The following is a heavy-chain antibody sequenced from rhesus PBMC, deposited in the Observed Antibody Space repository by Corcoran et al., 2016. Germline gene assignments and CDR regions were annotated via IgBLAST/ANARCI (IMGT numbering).Heavy chain of an antibody. CDR3: AKTPWRGFCTGSGCYFYWYFDL. CDR1: GFTFSNYG. CDR2: INNRRVNK. J-gene: IGHJ2*01. D-gene: IGHD2-21*01. V-gene: IGHV3S5*01. Sequence: EVQLVETGGGLVQPGGSLKLSCAASGFTFSNYGMIWVRQAPGKGRGCVSDINNRRVNKYVENYVNGQVSNSRDNSKDRVFLQMNSLRTEETAVYYCAKTPWRGFCTGSGCYFYWYFDLWCPGTPITISS.